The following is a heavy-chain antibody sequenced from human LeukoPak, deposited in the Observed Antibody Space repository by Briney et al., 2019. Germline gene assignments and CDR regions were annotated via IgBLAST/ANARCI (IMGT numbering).Heavy chain of an antibody. CDR3: ARDPGSSWPYWYFDL. V-gene: IGHV4-59*01. CDR1: GGSISNYW. Sequence: SETLSLTCTVSGGSISNYWWSWIRQPPGKGLEWIAYIHNSGTINYNPSLKSRVTISLDTSKIQLSLKQTSVTAADTAVYYCARDPGSSWPYWYFDLWGRGTLVTVSS. D-gene: IGHD6-13*01. CDR2: IHNSGTI. J-gene: IGHJ2*01.